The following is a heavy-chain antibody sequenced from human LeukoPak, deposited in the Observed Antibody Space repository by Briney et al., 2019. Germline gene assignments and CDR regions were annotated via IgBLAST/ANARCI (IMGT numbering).Heavy chain of an antibody. D-gene: IGHD2-2*01. J-gene: IGHJ6*03. CDR2: IRSKANSYAT. V-gene: IGHV3-73*01. CDR3: TRRGPYCSSTSCYSYYYYMDV. CDR1: GFTFSGSA. Sequence: PGGSLRLSXAASGFTFSGSAMHWVRQASGKGLEWVGSIRSKANSYATAYAASVKGRFTISRDDSKNTAYLQMNSLKTEDTAVYYCTRRGPYCSSTSCYSYYYYMDVWGKGTTVTVSS.